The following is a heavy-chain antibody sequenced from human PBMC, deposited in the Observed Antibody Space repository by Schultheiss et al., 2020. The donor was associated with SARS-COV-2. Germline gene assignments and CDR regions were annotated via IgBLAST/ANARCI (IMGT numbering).Heavy chain of an antibody. D-gene: IGHD3-16*01. Sequence: GGSLRLSCAASGFTFSSYAMHWVRQAPGKGLDWVAVISYDGSNKYYADSVKGRFTISRDNAKNSLYLQMNSLRAEDTAVYYCAKVGWVGYWGQGTLVTVSS. CDR1: GFTFSSYA. J-gene: IGHJ4*02. V-gene: IGHV3-30-3*01. CDR3: AKVGWVGY. CDR2: ISYDGSNK.